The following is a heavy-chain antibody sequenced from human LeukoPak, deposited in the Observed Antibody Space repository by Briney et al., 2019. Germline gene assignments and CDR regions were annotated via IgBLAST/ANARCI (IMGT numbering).Heavy chain of an antibody. CDR1: GYTFTSYD. D-gene: IGHD2-2*01. V-gene: IGHV1-8*03. CDR3: AILSDIVVVPAATNRVSTWFDP. J-gene: IGHJ5*02. CDR2: MNPNSGNT. Sequence: ASVKVSCKASGYTFTSYDINWVRQATGQGLEWMGWMNPNSGNTGYAQKFQGRVTITRNTSISTAYMELSSLRSEDTAVYSCAILSDIVVVPAATNRVSTWFDPWGQGTLVTVSS.